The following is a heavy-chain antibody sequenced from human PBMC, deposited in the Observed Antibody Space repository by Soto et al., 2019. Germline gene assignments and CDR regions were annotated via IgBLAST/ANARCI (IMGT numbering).Heavy chain of an antibody. Sequence: QVQLVESGGGVVQPGRSLRLSCAASGFTFSSYGMHWVRQAPGKGLEWVAVISYDGSNKYYADSVKGRFTISRDNSKNTLYLQMNSLRAEDTAVYYCAKDGPSDIVVVPAAKRYNWFDPWGQGTLVTVSS. CDR2: ISYDGSNK. CDR1: GFTFSSYG. D-gene: IGHD2-2*01. J-gene: IGHJ5*02. V-gene: IGHV3-30*18. CDR3: AKDGPSDIVVVPAAKRYNWFDP.